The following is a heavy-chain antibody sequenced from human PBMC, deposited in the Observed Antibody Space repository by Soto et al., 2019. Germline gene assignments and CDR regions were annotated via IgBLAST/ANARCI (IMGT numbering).Heavy chain of an antibody. CDR2: IQYNGYS. Sequence: QVQLQESGPGLVKPSETLSLTCTVSGGSITNYYCSWFRQPPGKGLEWIGYIQYNGYSAYNLSLKXXLXLSMATSKTQFSLMLESVTATDTAVYYCARHGFGSLHGLVDVWGQGTTVIVSS. D-gene: IGHD3-10*01. J-gene: IGHJ6*02. V-gene: IGHV4-59*08. CDR3: ARHGFGSLHGLVDV. CDR1: GGSITNYY.